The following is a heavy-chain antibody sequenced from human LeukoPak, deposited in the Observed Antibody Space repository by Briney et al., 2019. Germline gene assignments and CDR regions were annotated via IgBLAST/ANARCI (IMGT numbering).Heavy chain of an antibody. CDR1: GFTFSNYA. CDR3: ARDPSPIAAAEYYFDY. V-gene: IGHV3-30-3*01. D-gene: IGHD6-13*01. CDR2: ISYDGSNK. J-gene: IGHJ4*02. Sequence: GGSLRLSCAASGFTFSNYALHWVRQAPGKGLEWVAVISYDGSNKYYADSVKGRFTISRDNSKNTLFLQMSSLRAEDTAVYYCARDPSPIAAAEYYFDYWGQGTLVTVSS.